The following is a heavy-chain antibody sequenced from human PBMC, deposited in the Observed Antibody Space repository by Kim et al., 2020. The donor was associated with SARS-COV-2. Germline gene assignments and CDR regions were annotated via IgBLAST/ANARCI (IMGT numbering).Heavy chain of an antibody. CDR3: AGRVVPAAGARYYYYGMDV. V-gene: IGHV3-21*01. J-gene: IGHJ6*02. Sequence: GGSLRLSCAASGFTFSSYSMNWVRQAPGKGLEWVSSISSSSSYIYYADSVKGRFTISRDNAKNSLYLQMNSLRAEDTAVYYCAGRVVPAAGARYYYYGMDVWGQGTTVTVSS. CDR2: ISSSSSYI. CDR1: GFTFSSYS. D-gene: IGHD2-2*01.